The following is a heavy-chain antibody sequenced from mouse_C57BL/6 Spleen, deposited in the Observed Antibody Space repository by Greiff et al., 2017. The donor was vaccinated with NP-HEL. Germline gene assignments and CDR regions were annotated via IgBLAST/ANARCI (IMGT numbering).Heavy chain of an antibody. D-gene: IGHD2-1*01. J-gene: IGHJ2*01. Sequence: EVQLVESGGDLVKPGGSLKLSCAASGFTFSSYGMSWVRQTPDKRLEWVATISSGGSYTYYPDSVKGRFTISRDNAKNTLYLQMSSLKSEDTAMYYWARHGRGNYYFDYWGQGTTLTVSS. CDR2: ISSGGSYT. V-gene: IGHV5-6*01. CDR3: ARHGRGNYYFDY. CDR1: GFTFSSYG.